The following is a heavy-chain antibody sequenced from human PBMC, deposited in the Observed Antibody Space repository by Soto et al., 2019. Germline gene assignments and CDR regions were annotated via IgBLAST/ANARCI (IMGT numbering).Heavy chain of an antibody. CDR1: GGSVSSVSYY. CDR2: IYYSGST. Sequence: SETLALTCTVSGGSVSSVSYYWSWIRQPPGKGLEWIGYIYYSGSTNYNPSLKSRVTISVDTSKNQFSLKLSSVTAADTAVYYCARDYYDSSGGYGMDVWGQGTTVTVSS. V-gene: IGHV4-61*01. CDR3: ARDYYDSSGGYGMDV. D-gene: IGHD3-22*01. J-gene: IGHJ6*02.